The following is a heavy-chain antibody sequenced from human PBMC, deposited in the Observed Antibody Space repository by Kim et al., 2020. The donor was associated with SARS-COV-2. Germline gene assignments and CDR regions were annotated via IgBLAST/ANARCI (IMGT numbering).Heavy chain of an antibody. J-gene: IGHJ4*02. CDR3: AKSRTAGVVPAAPFDY. V-gene: IGHV3-23*01. CDR1: GFTFSSYA. D-gene: IGHD2-2*01. CDR2: ISGSGGST. Sequence: GGSLRLSCAASGFTFSSYAMSWVRQAPGKGLEWVSAISGSGGSTYYADSVKGRFTISRDNSKNTLYLQMNSLRAEDTAVYYCAKSRTAGVVPAAPFDYWGQGTLVTVSS.